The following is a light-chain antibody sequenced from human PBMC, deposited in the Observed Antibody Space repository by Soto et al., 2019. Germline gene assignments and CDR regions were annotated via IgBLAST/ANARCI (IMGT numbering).Light chain of an antibody. Sequence: QAVVTQPPSVSGAPGQRVTISCTGSRSNIGAGYDVHWYQQLPGTAPKLLIYGNSNRPSGVPDRFSGSKSGTSASLAITGLQAEDEADYYCQSYDSSLRLFGGGTKLTVL. CDR3: QSYDSSLRL. CDR2: GNS. J-gene: IGLJ2*01. V-gene: IGLV1-40*01. CDR1: RSNIGAGYD.